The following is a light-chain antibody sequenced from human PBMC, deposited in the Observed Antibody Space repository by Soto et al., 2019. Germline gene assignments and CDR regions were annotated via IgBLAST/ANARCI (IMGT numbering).Light chain of an antibody. V-gene: IGKV1-12*01. CDR1: QGISDW. Sequence: DIQMTQSPSSVSASVGDRVTITCRASQGISDWLAWYQQKPGKAPKLLIYATSSLQSGVPSRFSGSGSGPDFTLIISSLQPEDFATYYCQQATSFPFTFGPGTKVDIK. CDR2: ATS. CDR3: QQATSFPFT. J-gene: IGKJ3*01.